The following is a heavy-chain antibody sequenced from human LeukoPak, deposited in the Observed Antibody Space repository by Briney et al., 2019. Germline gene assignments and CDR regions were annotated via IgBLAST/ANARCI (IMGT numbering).Heavy chain of an antibody. CDR1: GFTFSSYW. CDR2: INSDGGST. Sequence: PLGVPRLSCAASGFTFSSYWMHWVRQAPGKGLVWVSRINSDGGSTSYADSVKGRFTISRDNAKNTLYLQMNSLRAEDTAVYYCAREGRSGWYVHFDYWGQGTLVTVSS. V-gene: IGHV3-74*01. J-gene: IGHJ4*02. CDR3: AREGRSGWYVHFDY. D-gene: IGHD6-19*01.